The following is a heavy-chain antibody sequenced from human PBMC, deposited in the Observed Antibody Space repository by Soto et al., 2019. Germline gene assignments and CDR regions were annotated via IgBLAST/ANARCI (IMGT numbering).Heavy chain of an antibody. J-gene: IGHJ4*02. CDR1: GFTFSSYS. CDR3: VRTSLVVAAGTREDY. Sequence: EVQLVESGGGLVQPGGSLRLSCAASGFTFSSYSMHWVRQAPGKGLVWVARINSDGSSTSYADSVKGRFTISRDNAKNTLYLQMNGLRAEDTAVYYCVRTSLVVAAGTREDYWGQGTLVTVSS. CDR2: INSDGSST. V-gene: IGHV3-74*01. D-gene: IGHD2-15*01.